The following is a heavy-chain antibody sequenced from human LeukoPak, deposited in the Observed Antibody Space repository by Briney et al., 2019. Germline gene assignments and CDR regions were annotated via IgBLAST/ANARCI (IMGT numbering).Heavy chain of an antibody. Sequence: GGSLRLSCAASGFTFSSSWMSWVRQTPGKGLEWVANIKLDGSEKNYVDSVKGRFTISRDNTKNSLYLQMNSLRVEDTAVFYCARDQYDTWSRRGNFDSWGQGTLVIVSS. CDR3: ARDQYDTWSRRGNFDS. CDR2: IKLDGSEK. CDR1: GFTFSSSW. D-gene: IGHD3-3*01. V-gene: IGHV3-7*03. J-gene: IGHJ4*02.